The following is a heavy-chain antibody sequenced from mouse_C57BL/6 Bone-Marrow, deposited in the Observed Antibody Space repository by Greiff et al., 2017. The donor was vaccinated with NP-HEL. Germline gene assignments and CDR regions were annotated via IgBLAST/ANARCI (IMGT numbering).Heavy chain of an antibody. V-gene: IGHV1-81*01. Sequence: VKLMESGAELARPGASVKLSCKASGYTFTSYGISWVKQRTGQGLEWIGEIYPRRGNTYYNEKFKGKATLTSDKSSSTAYMELRSLTSEDSAVYFCARDYYGSSYVWYFDVWGTGTTVTVSS. J-gene: IGHJ1*03. CDR2: IYPRRGNT. D-gene: IGHD1-1*01. CDR1: GYTFTSYG. CDR3: ARDYYGSSYVWYFDV.